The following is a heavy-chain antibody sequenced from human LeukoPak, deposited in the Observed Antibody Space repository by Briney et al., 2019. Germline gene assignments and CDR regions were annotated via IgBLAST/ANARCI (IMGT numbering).Heavy chain of an antibody. V-gene: IGHV4-59*12. CDR3: ARFPMASHAFDI. D-gene: IGHD5-24*01. J-gene: IGHJ3*02. CDR1: GGSFSTYY. CDR2: INYSGST. Sequence: RPSETLSLTCTVSGGSFSTYYWSWIRQPPGKGLEWIGYINYSGSTTYSPSLKSRVTITVDTSKSQFSLKLSSVTAADTAVYYCARFPMASHAFDIWGQGTMVTVSS.